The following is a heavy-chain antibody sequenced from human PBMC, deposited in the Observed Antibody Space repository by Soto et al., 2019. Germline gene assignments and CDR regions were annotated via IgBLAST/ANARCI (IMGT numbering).Heavy chain of an antibody. V-gene: IGHV3-9*01. CDR2: ISWNSGSI. J-gene: IGHJ4*02. CDR1: GFTFDDYA. Sequence: GGSLRLSCAASGFTFDDYAMHWVRQAPGKGLEWVSGISWNSGSIGYADSVKGRFTISRDNAKNSLYLQMNSLRAEDTALYYCAKDITPGITGTGTFDYWGQGTLVTVSS. D-gene: IGHD1-20*01. CDR3: AKDITPGITGTGTFDY.